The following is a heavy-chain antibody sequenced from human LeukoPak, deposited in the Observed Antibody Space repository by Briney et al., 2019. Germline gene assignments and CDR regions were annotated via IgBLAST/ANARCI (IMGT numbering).Heavy chain of an antibody. D-gene: IGHD3-22*01. V-gene: IGHV3-33*06. CDR3: AKGEGNYYDRSGYYVLDY. Sequence: GRSLRLSCAASGFTFSTYAMHWVRQAPGKGLEWVAVIWYDGSNKYYADSVKGRFTISRDNSKNTLYLQMNSLRAEDTAVYYCAKGEGNYYDRSGYYVLDYWGQGTLVTVSS. J-gene: IGHJ4*02. CDR2: IWYDGSNK. CDR1: GFTFSTYA.